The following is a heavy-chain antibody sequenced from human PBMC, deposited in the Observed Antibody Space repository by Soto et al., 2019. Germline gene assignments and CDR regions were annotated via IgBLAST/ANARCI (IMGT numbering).Heavy chain of an antibody. CDR3: AFCTVPGIGSGDVFDI. J-gene: IGHJ3*02. V-gene: IGHV1-46*01. D-gene: IGHD3-10*01. CDR2: INPTDGGT. CDR1: GYTFTTYY. Sequence: QVQLVQSGAEVKKPGASVKISCKASGYTFTTYYMHWVRQAPGQSLEWMGIINPTDGGTTNAQRFQGRVTMTRDTATSTVYMDLSRQRSEDTAVYDCAFCTVPGIGSGDVFDIWGQGTLVTVSS.